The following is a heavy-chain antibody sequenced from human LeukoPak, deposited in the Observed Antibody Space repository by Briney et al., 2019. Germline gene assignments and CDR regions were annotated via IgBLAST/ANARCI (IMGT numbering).Heavy chain of an antibody. CDR2: VHYSGGT. Sequence: SETLSLTCTVSGGSIPTSTYHWGWIRQSPGKGLEWIGSVHYSGGTYYNPSLRSRVTISVDTSKNQFSLNLTSVTASDTAIFYCARRRGYFDYWGQGTLVTVSS. CDR3: ARRRGYFDY. CDR1: GGSIPTSTYH. V-gene: IGHV4-39*01. J-gene: IGHJ4*02.